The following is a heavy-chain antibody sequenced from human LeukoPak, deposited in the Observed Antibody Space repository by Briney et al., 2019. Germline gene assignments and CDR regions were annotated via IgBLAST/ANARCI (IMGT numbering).Heavy chain of an antibody. V-gene: IGHV3-66*01. J-gene: IGHJ6*02. CDR2: IYSGGST. D-gene: IGHD4-11*01. CDR1: GFTVSSNY. Sequence: GGSLRLSCAASGFTVSSNYMSWVRQAPGKGLEWVSVIYSGGSTYYADSVKGRFTISSDNSKNTLYLQMNSLRAEDTAVYYCARDLGSTVTTFLYYYGMDVWGQGTTVTVSS. CDR3: ARDLGSTVTTFLYYYGMDV.